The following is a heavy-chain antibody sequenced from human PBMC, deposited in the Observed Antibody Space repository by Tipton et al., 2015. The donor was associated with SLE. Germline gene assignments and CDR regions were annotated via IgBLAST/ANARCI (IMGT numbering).Heavy chain of an antibody. CDR3: VSGSGVS. J-gene: IGHJ5*02. CDR1: GFTFTDYG. Sequence: QLVQSGGEVKKPGASVTVSCKTSGFTFTDYGITWVRQAPGQGLEWMGWISGNDEDATYAQKWQGRVTLTTDTSTTTAFMELRNLKSDDTAVYYCVSGSGVSWGQGTLVIVPS. V-gene: IGHV1-18*01. CDR2: ISGNDEDA. D-gene: IGHD1-26*01.